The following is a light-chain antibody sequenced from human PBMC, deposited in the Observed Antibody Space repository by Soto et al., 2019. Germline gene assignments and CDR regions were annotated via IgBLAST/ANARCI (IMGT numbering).Light chain of an antibody. CDR3: TSYSRYGVLV. V-gene: IGLV2-14*01. CDR2: EVS. J-gene: IGLJ3*02. Sequence: QSALTQPASVSGSPGQSITISCTGTSSDIGGYKYVSWYQQHPGKAPKLIIFEVSNRPSGVSDRFSGSNSGNTASLTISGLQAEDEADYYCTSYSRYGVLVFGGGTKVTVL. CDR1: SSDIGGYKY.